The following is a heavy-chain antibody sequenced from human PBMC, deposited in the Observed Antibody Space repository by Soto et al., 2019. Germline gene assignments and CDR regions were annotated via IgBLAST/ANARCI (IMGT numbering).Heavy chain of an antibody. V-gene: IGHV1-69*19. CDR1: GGTFSSYA. CDR2: IIPIFGTA. Sequence: QVQLVQSGAEVKKPGSSVKVSCKAPGGTFSSYAISWVRQAPGQGFEWMGGIIPIFGTAKYAQKFQGRVTISADESTSTGYMELSSLRSEDTGVYYCARSQGGSSSLDIYYYYYYVMDVWGQGTTVTVSS. CDR3: ARSQGGSSSLDIYYYYYYVMDV. D-gene: IGHD2-15*01. J-gene: IGHJ6*02.